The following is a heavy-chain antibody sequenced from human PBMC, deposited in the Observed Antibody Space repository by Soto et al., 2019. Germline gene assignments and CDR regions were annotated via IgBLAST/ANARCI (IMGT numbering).Heavy chain of an antibody. V-gene: IGHV4-30-4*01. CDR3: ARTSPTGRGHFYSGFAV. D-gene: IGHD1-1*01. J-gene: IGHJ6*02. CDR1: GGSISSGDYY. CDR2: IYFTGST. Sequence: QVQLQESCPGLVKPSQSLSLTCTVSGGSISSGDYYWSCIRQPPGKGLEWIAYIYFTGSTYYNPSLKSRVSIAVDTSKHQFSLSLTAVTAASTAVYYCARTSPTGRGHFYSGFAVWGRGTTVTVSS.